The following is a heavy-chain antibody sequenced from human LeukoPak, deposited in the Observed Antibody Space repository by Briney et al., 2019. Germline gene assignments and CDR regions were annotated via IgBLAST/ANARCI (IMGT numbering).Heavy chain of an antibody. CDR3: ARHSSAYYSLDN. CDR1: GGSINSYY. D-gene: IGHD3-22*01. V-gene: IGHV4-59*08. J-gene: IGHJ4*02. CDR2: IFYSGTT. Sequence: SETLSLTCTVSGGSINSYYWSWIRQPPGKGLERIGYIFYSGTTNYNPSLKSRVTISLDTSKNQFSLRLSSVTAADTAVYYCARHSSAYYSLDNWGQGTLVTVSS.